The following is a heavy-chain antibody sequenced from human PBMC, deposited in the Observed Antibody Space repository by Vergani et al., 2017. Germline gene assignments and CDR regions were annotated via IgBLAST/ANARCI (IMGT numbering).Heavy chain of an antibody. CDR1: GGSFSGYY. D-gene: IGHD3-10*01. J-gene: IGHJ4*02. Sequence: QVQLQQWGAGLLKPSETLSLTCAVYGGSFSGYYWSWIRQPPGKGLEWIGEINHSGSTNYNPSLKSRVTISVDTSKNQFSLKLSSVTAADTAVYYCARQWGVRGATDYWGQGSLVTVSS. CDR2: INHSGST. CDR3: ARQWGVRGATDY. V-gene: IGHV4-34*01.